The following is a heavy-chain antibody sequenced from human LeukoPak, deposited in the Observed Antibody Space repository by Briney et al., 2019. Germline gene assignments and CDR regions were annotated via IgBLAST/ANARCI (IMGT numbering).Heavy chain of an antibody. J-gene: IGHJ6*02. D-gene: IGHD2-15*01. Sequence: ASVKVSCKASGYTFTSYGISWVRQAPGQGLEWMGWISAYNGNTNYAQKLQGRVTMTTDTSTSTAYMELRSLRSDDTAVYYCARVPVYCSGGSCYSLNYYCGMDVWGQGTTVTVSS. CDR2: ISAYNGNT. CDR1: GYTFTSYG. V-gene: IGHV1-18*01. CDR3: ARVPVYCSGGSCYSLNYYCGMDV.